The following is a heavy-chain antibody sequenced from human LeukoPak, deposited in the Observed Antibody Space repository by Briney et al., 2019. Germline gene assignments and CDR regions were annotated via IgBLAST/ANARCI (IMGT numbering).Heavy chain of an antibody. Sequence: SVKVSCKASGGTFSSYAISWVRQAPGQGLEWMGRIIPILGIANYAQKFQGRVTITADKSTSTAYMELSSLRSEDTAVYYCARETTTVVFRVPWFDPWGQGTLVTVSS. V-gene: IGHV1-69*10. CDR1: GGTFSSYA. CDR2: IIPILGIA. CDR3: ARETTTVVFRVPWFDP. J-gene: IGHJ5*02. D-gene: IGHD4-23*01.